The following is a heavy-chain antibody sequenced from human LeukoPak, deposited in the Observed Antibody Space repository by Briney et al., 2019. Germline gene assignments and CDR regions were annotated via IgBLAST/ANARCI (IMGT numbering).Heavy chain of an antibody. CDR1: GYSISSGYY. J-gene: IGHJ5*02. V-gene: IGHV4-38-2*02. D-gene: IGHD5-18*01. CDR2: IYYSGST. Sequence: SETLSLTCTVSGYSISSGYYWGWIRQPPGKGLEWIGSIYYSGSTYYNPSLKSRVTISVDTSKNRFSLKLSSVTAADTAVYYCAVNTAMVTNWFDPWGQGTLVTVSS. CDR3: AVNTAMVTNWFDP.